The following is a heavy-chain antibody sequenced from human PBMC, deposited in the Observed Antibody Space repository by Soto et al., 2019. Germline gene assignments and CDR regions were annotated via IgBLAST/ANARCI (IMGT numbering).Heavy chain of an antibody. V-gene: IGHV4-34*01. Sequence: QVQLQQWGAGLLKPSETLSLTCAVYGGSFRGYYWSWIRQPPGKGLERIGEINHSGSTNYNPSLKSRVTISVDTSKNQVSLKLSSVTAADTAVYYCAREGSSSHDYWGQGTLVTVSS. CDR2: INHSGST. CDR3: AREGSSSHDY. J-gene: IGHJ4*02. D-gene: IGHD6-13*01. CDR1: GGSFRGYY.